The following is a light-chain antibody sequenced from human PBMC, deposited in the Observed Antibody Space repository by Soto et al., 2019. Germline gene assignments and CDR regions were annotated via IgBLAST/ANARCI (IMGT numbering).Light chain of an antibody. CDR3: QPYHNWPLT. CDR2: DTS. CDR1: QGIGDT. V-gene: IGKV3-15*01. Sequence: EVVMRQSPATLSVSGGEGATLSCRASQGIGDTLAWYQHKPGQTPRLLIYDTSTRATGVPTRFSGSRSGAEFTLTINSLQSQDFAVYYCQPYHNWPLTFGGGTKVDIK. J-gene: IGKJ4*01.